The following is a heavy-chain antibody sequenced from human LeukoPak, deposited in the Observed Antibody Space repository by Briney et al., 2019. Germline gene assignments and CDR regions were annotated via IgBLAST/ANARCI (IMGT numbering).Heavy chain of an antibody. V-gene: IGHV4-61*02. J-gene: IGHJ4*02. CDR1: GGSISSGSYY. Sequence: SETLSLTCTVSGGSISSGSYYWSWIRQPAGKGLEWIGRIYTSGSTNYNPSLKSRVTISVDTSRNQFSLRLASVIAADTAVYYCARLHCSGGSCCFDYWGQGTLVTVSS. CDR2: IYTSGST. D-gene: IGHD2-15*01. CDR3: ARLHCSGGSCCFDY.